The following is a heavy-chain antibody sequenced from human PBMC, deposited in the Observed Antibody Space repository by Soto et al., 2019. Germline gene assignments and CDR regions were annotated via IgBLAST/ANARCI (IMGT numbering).Heavy chain of an antibody. Sequence: EVQLLESGGGLVQPGGSLRLSCAASGFTFSSYAMSWVRQAPGKGLEWVSAISGSGGSTYYADSVKGRFTISRDNSKNTLYLQMNTLRAEDTAVYYCAKQAHPVPDVYYYYMDVWGKGTTVTVSS. CDR2: ISGSGGST. CDR1: GFTFSSYA. J-gene: IGHJ6*03. CDR3: AKQAHPVPDVYYYYMDV. D-gene: IGHD6-19*01. V-gene: IGHV3-23*01.